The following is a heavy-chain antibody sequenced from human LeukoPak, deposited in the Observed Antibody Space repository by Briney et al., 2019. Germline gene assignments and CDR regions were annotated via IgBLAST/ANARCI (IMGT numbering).Heavy chain of an antibody. D-gene: IGHD2-8*01. V-gene: IGHV3-74*01. Sequence: GWSLRLSCAASGFTLSSYWMHWVRQAPGKGLVWVSGINSDGGSTRYADSVKGRFIITRDNAKNMLYLQMNSLRAEDTAVYYCASMNGHAFDIWGQGTRVTVSS. CDR2: INSDGGST. CDR1: GFTLSSYW. J-gene: IGHJ3*02. CDR3: ASMNGHAFDI.